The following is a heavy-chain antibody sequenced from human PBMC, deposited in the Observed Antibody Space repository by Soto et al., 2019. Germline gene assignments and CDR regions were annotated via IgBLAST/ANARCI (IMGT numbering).Heavy chain of an antibody. J-gene: IGHJ4*02. CDR2: LSDSGGST. CDR1: GFTFSSHA. V-gene: IGHV3-23*01. CDR3: AKVSSSWYSGFFDF. Sequence: ESGGGLVQPGGSLRLSCTASGFTFSSHAMTWVRQAPGKGLEWVSGLSDSGGSTYYADSVKGRFTISRDNSMNTLYLQMNTLRAEDTAVYYCAKVSSSWYSGFFDFWGQGTLVTVSS. D-gene: IGHD6-13*01.